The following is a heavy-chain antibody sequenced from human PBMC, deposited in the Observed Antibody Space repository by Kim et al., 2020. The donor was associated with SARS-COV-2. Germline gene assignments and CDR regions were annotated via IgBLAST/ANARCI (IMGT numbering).Heavy chain of an antibody. CDR3: ASLTEVENAFDI. CDR2: MSYEGSNK. J-gene: IGHJ3*02. V-gene: IGHV3-30-3*01. CDR1: GFSFSTYA. Sequence: GGSLRLSCAASGFSFSTYAMHWVRQAPGKGLEWVAVMSYEGSNKFYADSVKGRFTISRDNSKNTLYLQMNSLRIEDTAMYYCASLTEVENAFDIWGQGTMVTISS.